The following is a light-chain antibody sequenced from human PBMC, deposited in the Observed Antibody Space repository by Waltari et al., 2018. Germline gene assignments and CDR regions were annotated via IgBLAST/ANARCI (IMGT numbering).Light chain of an antibody. Sequence: QSALAQPASVSGSPRQSITISFTGSSSDVGGDDSVSWYEDHPGQAPTVIIYAVNKRPSGVSYRFSGSKSGNTASLTISGLQAEDEATFYCSSQSTNNGVIFGGGTKVTVL. CDR2: AVN. J-gene: IGLJ2*01. CDR1: SSDVGGDDS. V-gene: IGLV2-14*03. CDR3: SSQSTNNGVI.